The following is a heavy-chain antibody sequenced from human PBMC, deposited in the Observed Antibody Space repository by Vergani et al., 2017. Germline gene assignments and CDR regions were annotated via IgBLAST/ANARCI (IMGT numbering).Heavy chain of an antibody. CDR2: IYPGDSDT. V-gene: IGHV5-51*03. Sequence: EVQLVQSGAEVKKPGESLKISCKGSGYSFTSYWIGWVRQMPGKGLEWMGIIYPGDSDTRYSPSFQGQVTISADKSISIAYLQWSSLKASDTAMYYCARRGYSYGPPDYYYGMDVWGQGTTVTVSS. CDR3: ARRGYSYGPPDYYYGMDV. CDR1: GYSFTSYW. J-gene: IGHJ6*02. D-gene: IGHD5-18*01.